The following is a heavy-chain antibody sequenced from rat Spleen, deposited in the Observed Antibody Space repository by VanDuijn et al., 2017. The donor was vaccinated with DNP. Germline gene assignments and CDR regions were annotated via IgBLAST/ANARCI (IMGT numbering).Heavy chain of an antibody. CDR2: ISTSGGYT. V-gene: IGHV5S23*01. Sequence: EVQLVESGGGLVQPGRSLKLSCAASGFTFSDYAMAWVRQAPKKGLEWVASISTSGGYTYYRDSVKGRFIVSRDNAENTLYLQMDSLRSEDTATYYCARLGPHYFDYWGQGVMVTVSS. CDR3: ARLGPHYFDY. D-gene: IGHD4-1*01. J-gene: IGHJ2*01. CDR1: GFTFSDYA.